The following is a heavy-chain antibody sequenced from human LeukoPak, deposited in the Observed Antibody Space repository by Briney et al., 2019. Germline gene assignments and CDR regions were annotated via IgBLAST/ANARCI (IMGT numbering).Heavy chain of an antibody. Sequence: SEPLSLTCTVSGGSISSYYWSWIRQPPGKGLEWIGYIYYSGSTNYNPSLKSRVTISVDTSKNQFSLRLSSVTAADTAVYYCARHYADYADPYTFDIWGQGTMVTVSS. D-gene: IGHD4-17*01. CDR2: IYYSGST. CDR3: ARHYADYADPYTFDI. CDR1: GGSISSYY. J-gene: IGHJ3*02. V-gene: IGHV4-59*08.